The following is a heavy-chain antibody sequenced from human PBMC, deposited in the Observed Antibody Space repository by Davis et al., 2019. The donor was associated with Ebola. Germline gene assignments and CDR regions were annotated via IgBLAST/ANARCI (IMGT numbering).Heavy chain of an antibody. CDR2: IYYSGST. D-gene: IGHD4-17*01. CDR3: ARRRYGDYYYYGMDV. CDR1: GGSISSYY. V-gene: IGHV4-59*08. J-gene: IGHJ6*02. Sequence: MPSETLSLTCTVSGGSISSYYWSWIRQPPGKGLEWIGYIYYSGSTNYNPSLKSRVTISVDTSKNQFSLKLSSVTAADTAVYYCARRRYGDYYYYGMDVWGQGTTVTVSS.